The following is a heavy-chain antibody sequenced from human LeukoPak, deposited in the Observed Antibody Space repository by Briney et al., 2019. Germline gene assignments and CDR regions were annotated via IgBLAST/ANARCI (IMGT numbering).Heavy chain of an antibody. V-gene: IGHV3-30*18. J-gene: IGHJ3*02. CDR2: ISYDGSNK. CDR1: GFTFSSYG. CDR3: AKGHAFDI. Sequence: GGSLRLSCAASGFTFSSYGMPWVRQAPGKGLEWVAVISYDGSNKYYADPVKGRFTISRDNSKNTLYLQMNSLRAEDTAVYYCAKGHAFDIWGQGTMVTVSS.